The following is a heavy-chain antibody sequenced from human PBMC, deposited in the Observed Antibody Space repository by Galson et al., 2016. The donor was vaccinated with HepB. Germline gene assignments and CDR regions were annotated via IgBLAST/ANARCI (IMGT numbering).Heavy chain of an antibody. CDR1: GFTLRSDV. Sequence: SLRLSCAASGFTLRSDVVHWVRQAPGKGLEWVAVLSYDGNNNYYADSVKGRFTISRDKRKNTVYLQMDSLRVEDTAVYYCAKGNNSGYFSFFDYWGQGTLVTVSS. V-gene: IGHV3-30*18. CDR3: AKGNNSGYFSFFDY. J-gene: IGHJ4*02. CDR2: LSYDGNNN. D-gene: IGHD3-22*01.